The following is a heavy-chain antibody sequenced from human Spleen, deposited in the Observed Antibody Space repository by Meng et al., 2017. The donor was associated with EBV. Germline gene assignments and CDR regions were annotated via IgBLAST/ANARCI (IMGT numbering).Heavy chain of an antibody. Sequence: QVPLQQWGAGLLKPSETLSLTCAVYGGSFSGYYWSWIRQPPGKGLEWIGEINHSGSTNYNPSLKSRVTISVDTSKNQFFLKLSSVTAADTAVYYCARHDSVPFDSWGQGTLVTVSS. CDR3: ARHDSVPFDS. CDR1: GGSFSGYY. CDR2: INHSGST. J-gene: IGHJ4*02. D-gene: IGHD3-10*01. V-gene: IGHV4-34*01.